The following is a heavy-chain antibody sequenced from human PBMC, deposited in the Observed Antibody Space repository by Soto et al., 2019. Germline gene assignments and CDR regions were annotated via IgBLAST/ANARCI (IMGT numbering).Heavy chain of an antibody. CDR3: GKTTYSRSWYF. V-gene: IGHV3-23*01. CDR1: GFTFNNFH. CDR2: ISDSGSDT. D-gene: IGHD6-13*01. Sequence: EVQLLESGGGLVQPGGSLRLSCAGSGFTFNNFHMTWVRHVPGKGLEWVSSISDSGSDTFYADSVRGRFAISRDNSKSTLYLQMNSLRVDDTASYYCGKTTYSRSWYFWGQGTLVTVSS. J-gene: IGHJ4*02.